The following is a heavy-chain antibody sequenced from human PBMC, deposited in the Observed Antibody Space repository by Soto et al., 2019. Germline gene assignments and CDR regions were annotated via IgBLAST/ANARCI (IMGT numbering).Heavy chain of an antibody. D-gene: IGHD3-22*01. CDR2: IHNSGST. J-gene: IGHJ3*02. CDR1: GGSIASGGHY. Sequence: SETLSLTCTVSGGSIASGGHYCSWIRQHPGKGLEWIGYIHNSGSTYYSPSLKSRVTISLDTSKNQFSLRLSSVTAADTAVYYCAINYDSSGYPPGGLDSWGQGTMVT. CDR3: AINYDSSGYPPGGLDS. V-gene: IGHV4-31*03.